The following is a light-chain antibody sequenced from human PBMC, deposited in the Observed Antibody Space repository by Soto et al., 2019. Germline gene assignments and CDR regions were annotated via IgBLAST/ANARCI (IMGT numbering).Light chain of an antibody. CDR1: QSISSW. CDR2: KAS. J-gene: IGKJ1*01. V-gene: IGKV1-5*03. Sequence: IQITHSPSTLSVPVGERVTSTCRASQSISSWLAWYQQKPGKAPKLLIYKASSLESGVPSRFSGSGSGTEFTLTIISLQPDDFATYYCHQDNTYSWTFGQGTKV. CDR3: HQDNTYSWT.